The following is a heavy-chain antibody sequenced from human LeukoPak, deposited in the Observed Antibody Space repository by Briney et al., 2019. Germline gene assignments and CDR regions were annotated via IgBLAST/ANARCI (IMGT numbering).Heavy chain of an antibody. CDR1: GGSISSSSYY. Sequence: SETLSLTCTVSGGSISSSSYYWGWIRQPPGKGLEWIGSIYYSGSTYYNLSLKSRVTISVDTSKNQFSLKLSSVTAADTAVYYCARGWEPGDDAFDIWGQGTMVTVSS. CDR3: ARGWEPGDDAFDI. CDR2: IYYSGST. J-gene: IGHJ3*02. D-gene: IGHD1-26*01. V-gene: IGHV4-39*07.